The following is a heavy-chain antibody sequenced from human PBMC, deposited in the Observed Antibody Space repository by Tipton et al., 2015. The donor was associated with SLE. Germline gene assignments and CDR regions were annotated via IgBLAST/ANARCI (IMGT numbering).Heavy chain of an antibody. V-gene: IGHV3-30-3*01. D-gene: IGHD2-2*02. CDR1: GFTFSSYA. CDR2: ISYDGSNK. Sequence: SLRLSCAASGFTFSSYAMHWVRQAPGKGLEWVAVISYDGSNKYYADSVKGRFTTSRDNSKNTLYLQMNSLRAEDTAVYYCVREWEVPAAIPGYWGQGTLVTVSS. CDR3: VREWEVPAAIPGY. J-gene: IGHJ4*02.